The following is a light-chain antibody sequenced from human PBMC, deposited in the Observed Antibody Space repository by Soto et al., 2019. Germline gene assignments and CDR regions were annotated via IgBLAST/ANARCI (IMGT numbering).Light chain of an antibody. Sequence: QPVLTQSSSASASLGSSVKLTCTLSSGHSSYIIAWHQQQPGKAPRYLMKLEGSGSYNKGSGVPDRFSGSSSGADRYLTIYYPQFEDEADYYCETWDINTHVVFGGGTKLTVL. J-gene: IGLJ2*01. CDR2: LEGSGSY. V-gene: IGLV4-60*02. CDR3: ETWDINTHVV. CDR1: SGHSSYI.